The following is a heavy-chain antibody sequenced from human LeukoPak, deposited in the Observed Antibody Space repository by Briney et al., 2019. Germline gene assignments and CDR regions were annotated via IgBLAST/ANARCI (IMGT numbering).Heavy chain of an antibody. D-gene: IGHD3-10*01. Sequence: PGGSLRLSCAASGFTMSNNYMSWVRQAPGKGPEWVSVIYDGGITYYTDSVKGRFTISRDDSKNALHLQMNSLRVDDTAVYYCARDRDYSGSGSPDSWGQGTLVTVSS. CDR2: IYDGGIT. J-gene: IGHJ4*02. CDR3: ARDRDYSGSGSPDS. V-gene: IGHV3-66*01. CDR1: GFTMSNNY.